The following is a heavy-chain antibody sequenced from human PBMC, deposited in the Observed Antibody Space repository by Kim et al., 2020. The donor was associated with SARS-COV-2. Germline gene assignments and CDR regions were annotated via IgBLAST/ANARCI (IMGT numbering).Heavy chain of an antibody. CDR3: ARGYSSSWYWAFDI. CDR2: IGTAGDT. J-gene: IGHJ3*02. V-gene: IGHV3-13*01. Sequence: GGSLRLSCAASVFTFSSYDMHWVRQATGKGLEWVSAIGTAGDTYYPGSVKGRFTISRENAKNSLYLQMNSLRAGDTAVYYCARGYSSSWYWAFDIWGQGTMVTVSS. CDR1: VFTFSSYD. D-gene: IGHD6-13*01.